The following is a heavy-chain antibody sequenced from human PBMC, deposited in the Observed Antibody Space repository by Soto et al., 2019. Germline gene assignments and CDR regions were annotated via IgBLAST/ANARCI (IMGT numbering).Heavy chain of an antibody. CDR1: GFTFISYS. J-gene: IGHJ4*02. CDR3: ARDRGVVVTGSPLDY. CDR2: ISSSSSII. Sequence: GPLRLSCAASGFTFISYSMNCCRHSPLKGLEWVSYISSSSSIIYYADSVKGRFTISRDNAKNSLYLQMNSLRDEDTAVYYCARDRGVVVTGSPLDYWGQGTLVTVS. D-gene: IGHD3-22*01. V-gene: IGHV3-48*02.